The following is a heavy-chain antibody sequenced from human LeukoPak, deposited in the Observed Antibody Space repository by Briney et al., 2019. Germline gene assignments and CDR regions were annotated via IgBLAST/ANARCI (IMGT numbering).Heavy chain of an antibody. CDR2: INPNSGGT. D-gene: IGHD2-8*02. Sequence: GASVKVSCKASGYTFTGYYIQWVRQAPGQGLEWMGWINPNSGGTSYAQKFQGRVTMTRDTYITTAYMELSSLRFDDTAVYYCARVFYCSGGICYLNYWGQGTLVTVSS. V-gene: IGHV1-2*02. J-gene: IGHJ4*02. CDR3: ARVFYCSGGICYLNY. CDR1: GYTFTGYY.